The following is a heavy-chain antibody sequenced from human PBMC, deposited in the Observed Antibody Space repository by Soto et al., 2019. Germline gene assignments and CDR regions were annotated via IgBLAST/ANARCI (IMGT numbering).Heavy chain of an antibody. Sequence: SETLSLTCAVSGDSVSNDNYYLSWIRQPPGKGLEWIGYIYYSGTTNYNSYLKSRLSLSVYMSKNQFSLKLASVTAADTAVYFCARSQRGRTAFTFDYWGQGALVTVSS. D-gene: IGHD3-16*01. J-gene: IGHJ4*02. CDR2: IYYSGTT. CDR1: GDSVSNDNYY. V-gene: IGHV4-61*01. CDR3: ARSQRGRTAFTFDY.